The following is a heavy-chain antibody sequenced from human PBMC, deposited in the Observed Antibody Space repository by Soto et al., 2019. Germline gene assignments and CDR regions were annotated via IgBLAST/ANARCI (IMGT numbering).Heavy chain of an antibody. J-gene: IGHJ5*02. Sequence: SETLSLTCAVYGGSFSGYYWSWIRQPPGKGLEWIGEINHSGSTNYNPSLKSRVTISVDTSKNQFSLKLSSVTAADTAVYYCARGHTPPVLRDIVATTSGWFDPWGQGTLVTVSS. D-gene: IGHD5-12*01. CDR3: ARGHTPPVLRDIVATTSGWFDP. CDR1: GGSFSGYY. V-gene: IGHV4-34*01. CDR2: INHSGST.